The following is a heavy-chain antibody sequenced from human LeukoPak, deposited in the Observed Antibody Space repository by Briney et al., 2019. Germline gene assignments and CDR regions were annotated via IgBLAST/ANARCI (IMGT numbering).Heavy chain of an antibody. CDR1: GFTFSSYA. J-gene: IGHJ4*02. Sequence: GGSLRLSCAASGFTFSSYAMSWVRQAPGKGLEWVSTISASAGSTYYADSVKGLFTVSSDNSNNTLYLQMNSLRAEDTAVYYCAGKVWGYCSGTSCQINFDFWGRGTRVSVSS. D-gene: IGHD2-2*01. V-gene: IGHV3-23*01. CDR3: AGKVWGYCSGTSCQINFDF. CDR2: ISASAGST.